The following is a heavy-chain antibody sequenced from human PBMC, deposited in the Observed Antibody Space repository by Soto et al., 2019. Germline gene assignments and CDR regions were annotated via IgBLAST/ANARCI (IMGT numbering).Heavy chain of an antibody. Sequence: GSLRLSCAASGFTFSSYWMHWVRQAPGKGLVWVSRINGDGSSTSYADSVKGRFTISRDNAKNTLYLQMNSLRAEDTAVYYCTRDAYYDFWSGYSGYYYYYMDVWGKGTTVTVSS. V-gene: IGHV3-74*01. CDR1: GFTFSSYW. J-gene: IGHJ6*03. CDR3: TRDAYYDFWSGYSGYYYYYMDV. CDR2: INGDGSST. D-gene: IGHD3-3*01.